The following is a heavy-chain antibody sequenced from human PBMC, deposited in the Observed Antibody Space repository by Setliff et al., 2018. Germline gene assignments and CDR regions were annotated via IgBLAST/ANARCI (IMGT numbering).Heavy chain of an antibody. Sequence: GESLKISCKGSGYSFTDYWIAWVRQTPGKGLEWMGTIYPGNADTRYSPSFQGQVTISTDTSINTAFLQWNSLKTEDTAVYYCTTGSVCVGDCYSGRLNYWGQGTLVTVSS. CDR3: TTGSVCVGDCYSGRLNY. J-gene: IGHJ4*02. CDR2: IYPGNADT. CDR1: GYSFTDYW. D-gene: IGHD2-21*02. V-gene: IGHV5-51*01.